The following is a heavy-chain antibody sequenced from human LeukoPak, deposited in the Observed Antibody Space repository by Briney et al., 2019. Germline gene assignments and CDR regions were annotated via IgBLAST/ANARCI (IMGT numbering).Heavy chain of an antibody. J-gene: IGHJ4*02. D-gene: IGHD5-18*01. CDR3: GKMDPAMVMLAY. Sequence: GGSLRLSCAASGFTFSSYAMSWVRQAPGKGLEWVSAISGSGGSTYYADSVKGGFTISRDNSKNTLYLQMNSLRAQDRAVYYCGKMDPAMVMLAYWGQGPLVTVS. CDR2: ISGSGGST. CDR1: GFTFSSYA. V-gene: IGHV3-23*01.